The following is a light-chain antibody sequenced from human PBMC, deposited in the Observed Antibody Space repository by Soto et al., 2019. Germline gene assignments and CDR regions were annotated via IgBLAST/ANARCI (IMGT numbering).Light chain of an antibody. Sequence: QSVLTQPPSASETPGQRVTISCSGSSSNIGSNTVNWYQQLPGTAPKLLICSNNQRPSGVPDRFSGSKSGTSASLAISGLQSEDEADYYCAAWDDSLNGLVFGGGTKLTVL. CDR3: AAWDDSLNGLV. CDR1: SSNIGSNT. J-gene: IGLJ2*01. CDR2: SNN. V-gene: IGLV1-44*01.